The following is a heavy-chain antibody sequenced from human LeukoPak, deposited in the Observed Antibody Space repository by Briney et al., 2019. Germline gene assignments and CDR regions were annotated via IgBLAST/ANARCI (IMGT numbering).Heavy chain of an antibody. CDR3: AKIGAPRAFWSGFISFDY. D-gene: IGHD3-3*01. J-gene: IGHJ4*02. V-gene: IGHV3-23*01. CDR1: GFTFSTYA. CDR2: VSVTVDTT. Sequence: GGSLRLSCVASGFTFSTYATTWVRQAPGKGLEWVSTVSVTVDTTYHADSVKGRFTISRDNSKNTLYLQMNSLRAEDTAVYYCAKIGAPRAFWSGFISFDYWGQGTLVTVSS.